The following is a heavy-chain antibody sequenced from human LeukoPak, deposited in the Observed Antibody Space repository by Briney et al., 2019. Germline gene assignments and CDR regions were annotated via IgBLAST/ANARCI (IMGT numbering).Heavy chain of an antibody. CDR3: ARAYCGGDCYSHSNYYYYYYMDV. CDR1: GFTFSSYT. Sequence: PGGSLRLSCAASGFTFSSYTINWVRQAPGKGLEWVSSISTGSCYIYYADSVKGRFTISRDNAKNSLYLQMNSLRAEDTAVYYCARAYCGGDCYSHSNYYYYYYMDVWGKGTTVTVSS. J-gene: IGHJ6*03. D-gene: IGHD2-21*02. V-gene: IGHV3-21*01. CDR2: ISTGSCYI.